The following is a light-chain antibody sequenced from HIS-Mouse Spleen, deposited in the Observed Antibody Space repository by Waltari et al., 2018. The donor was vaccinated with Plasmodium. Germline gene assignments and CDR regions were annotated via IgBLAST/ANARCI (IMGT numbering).Light chain of an antibody. CDR3: YSTDSSGNHRV. Sequence: SYELTQPPSVSVSPGQPARNTCPGDALPTKYAYWYQQKSGQAPVLVIYEDSKRPSGIPERFSGSSSGTMATLTISGAQVEDEADYYCYSTDSSGNHRVFGGGTKLTVL. J-gene: IGLJ3*02. V-gene: IGLV3-10*01. CDR2: EDS. CDR1: ALPTKY.